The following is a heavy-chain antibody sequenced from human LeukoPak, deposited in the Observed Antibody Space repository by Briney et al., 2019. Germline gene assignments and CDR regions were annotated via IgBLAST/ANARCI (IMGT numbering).Heavy chain of an antibody. Sequence: ASVKLSCKASGYTFTSYGISWVRQAPGRGLEWMGWISAYDGNTKYAQRLPSRVTMTTDTSTSTAYMEMRSLRSDDTAVYYCARGHYYGSGSTYMDVWGKGNTVTISS. V-gene: IGHV1-18*01. CDR1: GYTFTSYG. J-gene: IGHJ6*03. D-gene: IGHD3-10*01. CDR2: ISAYDGNT. CDR3: ARGHYYGSGSTYMDV.